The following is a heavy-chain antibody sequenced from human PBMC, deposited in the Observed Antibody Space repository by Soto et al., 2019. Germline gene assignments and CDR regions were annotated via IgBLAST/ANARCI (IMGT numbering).Heavy chain of an antibody. V-gene: IGHV2-26*01. J-gene: IGHJ4*02. CDR1: GFSLTNARLG. Sequence: QVTLKESGPVLVKPTETLTLTCTVSGFSLTNARLGVTWIRQPPGKALEWLAHIFSNDEKSYSTSLKSRLTILKDPSRSLVVLTMTIMDPVDTWPCLCALHLRVVDARYLDYWGQGTLVTVSS. D-gene: IGHD2-8*02. CDR3: ALHLRVVDARYLDY. CDR2: IFSNDEK.